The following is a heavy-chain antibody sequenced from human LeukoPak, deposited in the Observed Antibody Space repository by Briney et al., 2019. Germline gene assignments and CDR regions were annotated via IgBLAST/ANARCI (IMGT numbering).Heavy chain of an antibody. CDR3: ARPASPYYDFWSGYPFDY. CDR1: GGTFSSYA. CDR2: IMPIFGTA. J-gene: IGHJ4*02. D-gene: IGHD3-3*01. V-gene: IGHV1-69*13. Sequence: ASVKVSCKASGGTFSSYAISWVRQAPGQWLEWMGGIMPIFGTANYAQKFQGRVTITADESTSTAYMELSSLRSEDTAVYYCARPASPYYDFWSGYPFDYWGQGTLVTVSS.